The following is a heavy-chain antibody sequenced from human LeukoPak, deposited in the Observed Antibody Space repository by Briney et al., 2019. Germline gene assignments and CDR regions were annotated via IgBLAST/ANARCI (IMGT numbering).Heavy chain of an antibody. Sequence: KPGGSLRLSCAASGFTFSSYSMNWVRQAPGKGLEWVSSISSSSSYIYYADSVKGRFTISRDNAKNSLYLQMNSLRAEDTAVYYCASRYNWNGAYYFDYWGQGTLVTVSS. D-gene: IGHD1-20*01. J-gene: IGHJ4*02. CDR2: ISSSSSYI. V-gene: IGHV3-21*01. CDR1: GFTFSSYS. CDR3: ASRYNWNGAYYFDY.